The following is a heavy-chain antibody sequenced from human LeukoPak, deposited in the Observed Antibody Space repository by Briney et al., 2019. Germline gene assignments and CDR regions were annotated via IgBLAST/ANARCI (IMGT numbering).Heavy chain of an antibody. V-gene: IGHV4-39*01. CDR1: GGSISSSSYY. D-gene: IGHD1-26*01. CDR3: ARQDIYSGYFDY. CDR2: IYYSGST. Sequence: SETLSLTCTVSGGSISSSSYYWGWIRQPPGKGLEWIGSIYYSGSTYYNPSLKSRVTISVDTSKNQFSLKLSSVTAADTAVYYCARQDIYSGYFDYWGQGTLVTVSS. J-gene: IGHJ4*02.